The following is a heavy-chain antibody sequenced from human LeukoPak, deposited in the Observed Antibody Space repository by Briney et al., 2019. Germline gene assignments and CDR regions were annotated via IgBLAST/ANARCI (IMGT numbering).Heavy chain of an antibody. CDR3: AGDDSHGDYVWFDP. V-gene: IGHV1-18*01. Sequence: GASVKVSCKASGYTFTSYGISWVRQAPGQGLEWMGWISAYNGNTNYAQKLQGRVTMTTDTSTSTAYMELRSLRSDDTAVYYCAGDDSHGDYVWFDPWGQGTLVTVSS. CDR2: ISAYNGNT. CDR1: GYTFTSYG. J-gene: IGHJ5*02. D-gene: IGHD4-17*01.